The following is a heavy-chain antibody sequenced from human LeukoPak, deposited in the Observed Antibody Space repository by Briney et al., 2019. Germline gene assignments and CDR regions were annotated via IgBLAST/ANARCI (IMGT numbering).Heavy chain of an antibody. CDR2: INAGNGNT. Sequence: EASVKVSSKASGYTFTSYAMHWVRQAPGQRLEWMGWINAGNGNTKYSQKFQGRVTITRDTSASTAYMELSSLRSEDTAVYYCARDRTTGASYFDYWGQGTLVTVSS. J-gene: IGHJ4*02. CDR3: ARDRTTGASYFDY. V-gene: IGHV1-3*01. CDR1: GYTFTSYA. D-gene: IGHD1-26*01.